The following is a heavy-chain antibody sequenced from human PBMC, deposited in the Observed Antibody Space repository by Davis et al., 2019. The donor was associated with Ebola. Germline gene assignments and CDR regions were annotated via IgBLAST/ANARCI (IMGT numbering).Heavy chain of an antibody. CDR3: ARGLGFYYYGMDL. D-gene: IGHD2-21*01. V-gene: IGHV3-48*03. CDR2: ISGGGSSI. CDR1: GFTFSDYE. Sequence: PGGSLRLSCAASGFTFSDYEMNWVRQAPGKGLEWVSYISGGGSSIYYADSVKGRFTISRDNAKNSLYLQMNSLRAEETAVYYCARGLGFYYYGMDLWGQGTTVTVSS. J-gene: IGHJ6*02.